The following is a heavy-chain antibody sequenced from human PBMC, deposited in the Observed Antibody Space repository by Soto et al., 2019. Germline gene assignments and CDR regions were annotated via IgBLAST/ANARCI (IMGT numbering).Heavy chain of an antibody. J-gene: IGHJ3*02. CDR3: SRTDTGYGGAFDI. CDR1: GGTFSSYT. D-gene: IGHD5-12*01. Sequence: QVQLVQSGAEVKKPGSSVKVSCKASGGTFSSYTISWVRQAPGQGLEWMGRIIPILGIANYAQKFQGRVTITADKSTSTAYMELSSVRSEDTAVYYCSRTDTGYGGAFDIWGQGTMVTVSS. CDR2: IIPILGIA. V-gene: IGHV1-69*02.